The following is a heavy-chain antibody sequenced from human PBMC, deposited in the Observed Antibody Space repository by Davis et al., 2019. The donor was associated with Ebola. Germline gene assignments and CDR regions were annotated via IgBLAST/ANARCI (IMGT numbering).Heavy chain of an antibody. CDR3: ARGERDPDWFDP. CDR1: GYTLTELS. D-gene: IGHD1-26*01. CDR2: FDPEDGET. J-gene: IGHJ5*02. V-gene: IGHV1-24*01. Sequence: ASVKVSCKVSGYTLTELSMHWVRQAPGKGLEWMGGFDPEDGETIYAQKFQGRVTMTEDTSTDTAYMELSSLRSEDTAVYYYARGERDPDWFDPWGQGTLVTVSS.